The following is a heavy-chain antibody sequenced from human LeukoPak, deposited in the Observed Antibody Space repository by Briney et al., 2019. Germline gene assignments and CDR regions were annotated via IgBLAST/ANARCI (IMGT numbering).Heavy chain of an antibody. CDR1: GFTFSSYA. CDR2: IKQDGGEK. D-gene: IGHD4-17*01. J-gene: IGHJ4*02. CDR3: ATRGGDSEVDF. Sequence: PGGSLRLSCAASGFTFSSYAMHWVRQAPGKGLEWVANIKQDGGEKYYVDSVEGRFTISRDNAKNSLYLQMNSLRVEDTAVYYCATRGGDSEVDFWGQGTLVTVSS. V-gene: IGHV3-7*01.